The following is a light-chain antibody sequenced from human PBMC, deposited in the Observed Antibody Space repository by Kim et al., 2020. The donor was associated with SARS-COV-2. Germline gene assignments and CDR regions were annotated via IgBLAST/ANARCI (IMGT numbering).Light chain of an antibody. V-gene: IGLV7-43*01. CDR1: TGAVTSAYF. CDR3: LLFYGGVWV. J-gene: IGLJ3*02. CDR2: NTN. Sequence: PGGTVTLTCASNTGAVTSAYFPNWLQQRPGQPLRTLIYNTNNKHSWTPARFSGSILGGKAALTLSGVQPEDEADYYCLLFYGGVWVFGGGTQLTVL.